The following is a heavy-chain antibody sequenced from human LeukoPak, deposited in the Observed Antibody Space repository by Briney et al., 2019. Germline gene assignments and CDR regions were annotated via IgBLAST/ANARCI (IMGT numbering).Heavy chain of an antibody. Sequence: QSRGSLRVSCVASGFSFNKYAMKWVRHAPGKGLEWVSLIIGSSGTTFYADSVKGRFTISRDKSKSTLYLQMNSLRAEDTAVYYCAKGAYDYIEIAYFDYCGQGSLVTVSS. CDR1: GFSFNKYA. J-gene: IGHJ4*02. D-gene: IGHD5-12*01. CDR3: AKGAYDYIEIAYFDY. CDR2: IIGSSGTT. V-gene: IGHV3-23*01.